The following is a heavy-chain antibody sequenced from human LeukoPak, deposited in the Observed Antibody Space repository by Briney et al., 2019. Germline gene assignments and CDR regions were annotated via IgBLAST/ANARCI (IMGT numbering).Heavy chain of an antibody. D-gene: IGHD6-13*01. V-gene: IGHV5-51*01. J-gene: IGHJ6*03. CDR1: GYSFTSYW. Sequence: GESLKISCKGSGYSFTSYWIGWVRQMPGKGLEWMGIIYPGDSDTRYSPSFQGQVTISADKSISTAYLQWSSLKASDTAMYYCARLPIAAADKDYYYYMDVWGKGTTVTVSS. CDR3: ARLPIAAADKDYYYYMDV. CDR2: IYPGDSDT.